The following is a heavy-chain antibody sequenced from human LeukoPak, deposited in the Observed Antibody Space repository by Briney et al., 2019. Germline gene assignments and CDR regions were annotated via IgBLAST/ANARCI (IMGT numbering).Heavy chain of an antibody. CDR2: IYSSGST. V-gene: IGHV4-59*01. CDR3: ARGVVAAAGRTFDF. CDR1: VGSIRGYY. Sequence: SETLSLTCDVSVGSIRGYYWSWIRQSPEKGLEWIGYIYSSGSTNYNPSLKSRVTMSVDTSKNQFSLKLSSVTAADTAVYYCARGVVAAAGRTFDFWGQGTLVTVSS. D-gene: IGHD6-13*01. J-gene: IGHJ4*02.